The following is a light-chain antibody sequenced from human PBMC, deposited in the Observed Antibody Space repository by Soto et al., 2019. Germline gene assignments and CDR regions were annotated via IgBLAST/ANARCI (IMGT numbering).Light chain of an antibody. CDR3: QQYDTLPLT. Sequence: DIQMTQSPSSLSASVGDRVTIICQASQDITNYLNWYQQKPGKAPKLLIHDSSNLETAVPSRFSGSGSGTYFSFTISSLQPEDIATYYCQQYDTLPLTFGQGTRLEMK. CDR2: DSS. J-gene: IGKJ5*01. CDR1: QDITNY. V-gene: IGKV1-33*01.